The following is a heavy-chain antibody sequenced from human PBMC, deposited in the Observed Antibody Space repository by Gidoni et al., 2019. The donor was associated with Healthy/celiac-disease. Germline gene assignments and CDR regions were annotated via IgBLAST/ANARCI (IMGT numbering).Heavy chain of an antibody. CDR2: IYYSGST. J-gene: IGHJ6*02. CDR3: ARARSYYDSSGYFHYYYYGMDV. V-gene: IGHV4-31*02. Sequence: KGLEWIGYIYYSGSTYYNPSLKSRVTISVDTSKNQFSLKLSSVTAADTAVYYCARARSYYDSSGYFHYYYYGMDVWGQGTTVTVSS. D-gene: IGHD3-22*01.